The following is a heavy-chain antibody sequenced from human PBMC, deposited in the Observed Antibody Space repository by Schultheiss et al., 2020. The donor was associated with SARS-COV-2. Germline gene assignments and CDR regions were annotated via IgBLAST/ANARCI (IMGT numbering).Heavy chain of an antibody. CDR2: INSDGSST. Sequence: GGSLRLSCAASGFTFSSYWMHWVRQAPGKGLVWVSRINSDGSSTSYADSVKGRFTISRDNAKNTLYLQMNSLRAEDTAVYYCAKDNPIGCSSTSCSHYYYGMDVWGQGTTVTVSS. D-gene: IGHD2-2*01. CDR1: GFTFSSYW. V-gene: IGHV3-74*01. CDR3: AKDNPIGCSSTSCSHYYYGMDV. J-gene: IGHJ6*02.